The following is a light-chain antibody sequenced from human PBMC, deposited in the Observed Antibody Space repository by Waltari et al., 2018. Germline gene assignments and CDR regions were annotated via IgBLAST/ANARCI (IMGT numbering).Light chain of an antibody. Sequence: QSALTPPAPVSGSPGQSITISCTGTSSDVGGYKLVSWYQQSPGKAPKVMIYEVTKRPSGVSNRFSGSKSGNTASLTISGLQAEDEADYYCCSYAGSSTWVFGGRTKLTVL. CDR2: EVT. V-gene: IGLV2-23*02. CDR3: CSYAGSSTWV. CDR1: SSDVGGYKL. J-gene: IGLJ3*02.